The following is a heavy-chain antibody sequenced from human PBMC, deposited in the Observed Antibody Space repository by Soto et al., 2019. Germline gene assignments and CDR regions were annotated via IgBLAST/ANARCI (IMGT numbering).Heavy chain of an antibody. CDR3: VKVKGAGPPSCYYYGMDV. Sequence: GGSLRLSCAASGFTFSSYAMSWVRQAPGKGLEWVSAISGSGGSTYYADSVKGRFTISRDNSKNTLYLQMNSLRAEDTAVYYCVKVKGAGPPSCYYYGMDVWGQGTTVTVSS. CDR1: GFTFSSYA. J-gene: IGHJ6*02. D-gene: IGHD1-26*01. CDR2: ISGSGGST. V-gene: IGHV3-23*01.